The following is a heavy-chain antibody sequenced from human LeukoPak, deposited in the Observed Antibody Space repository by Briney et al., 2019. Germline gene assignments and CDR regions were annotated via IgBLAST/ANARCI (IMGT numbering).Heavy chain of an antibody. CDR2: IKYDGSEK. V-gene: IGHV3-7*01. CDR1: GFIFSNYW. D-gene: IGHD1-26*01. J-gene: IGHJ4*02. CDR3: SRDLFSGSYQEDF. Sequence: GGSLRLSCAASGFIFSNYWMSWVRQAPGRGLEWVANIKYDGSEKYYADSVKGRFTISGDDAKNSLYLEMNRLRVEHTAVYYCSRDLFSGSYQEDFWGQGALVTV.